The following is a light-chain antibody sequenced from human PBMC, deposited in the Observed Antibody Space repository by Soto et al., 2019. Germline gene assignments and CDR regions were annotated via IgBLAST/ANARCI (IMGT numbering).Light chain of an antibody. J-gene: IGLJ2*01. CDR1: TGAVTSGYY. Sequence: QAVVTQEPSLTVSPGGTVTLTCASSTGAVTSGYYPNWFQQKPGQAPRALMYSTSNKHSWTPARFSGSLLGGKAALTLSGVQPEDEAEYYCLLYYGGAQVFGGGTKLTFL. CDR2: STS. CDR3: LLYYGGAQV. V-gene: IGLV7-43*01.